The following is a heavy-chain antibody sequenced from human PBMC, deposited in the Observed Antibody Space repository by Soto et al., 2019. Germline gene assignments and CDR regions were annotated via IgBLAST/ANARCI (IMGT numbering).Heavy chain of an antibody. CDR2: ISGGSGTT. CDR3: AKRLFGGISGSNYFDY. D-gene: IGHD6-19*01. J-gene: IGHJ4*02. CDR1: GFTFSSYA. Sequence: SGGSLRLSCAASGFTFSSYAMSWVRQAPGKGLEWVSGISGGSGTTYYADSVQGRFTISRDNSKNTLYLQMSSLRAEDTAVYYCAKRLFGGISGSNYFDYWGQGTLVTVSS. V-gene: IGHV3-23*01.